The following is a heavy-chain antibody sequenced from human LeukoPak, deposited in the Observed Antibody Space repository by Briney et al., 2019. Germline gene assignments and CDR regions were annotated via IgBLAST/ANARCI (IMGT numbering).Heavy chain of an antibody. V-gene: IGHV4-61*08. CDR1: GGSISSGGYY. CDR3: ARGSDDYVWGSYRPYPPPYYFDY. J-gene: IGHJ4*02. Sequence: SETLSLTCTVSGGSISSGGYYWSWIRQHPGKGLEWIGYIYYSGSTNYNPSLKSRVTISVDTSKNQFSLKLSSVTAADTAVYYCARGSDDYVWGSYRPYPPPYYFDYWGQGTLVTVSS. CDR2: IYYSGST. D-gene: IGHD3-16*02.